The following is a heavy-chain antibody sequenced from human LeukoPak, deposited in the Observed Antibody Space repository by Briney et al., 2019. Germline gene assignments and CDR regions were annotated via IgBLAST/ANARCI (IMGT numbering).Heavy chain of an antibody. Sequence: ASVKVSCKASGYTFTGYYMHWVRQAPGQGLEWMGWINPNSGGTNYAQKFQGRVTMTRDTSISTAYMELNSLSVDDTAVYYCARGDGGREIASVGIWGQGTLVTVSS. D-gene: IGHD4-23*01. V-gene: IGHV1-2*02. CDR2: INPNSGGT. J-gene: IGHJ4*02. CDR1: GYTFTGYY. CDR3: ARGDGGREIASVGI.